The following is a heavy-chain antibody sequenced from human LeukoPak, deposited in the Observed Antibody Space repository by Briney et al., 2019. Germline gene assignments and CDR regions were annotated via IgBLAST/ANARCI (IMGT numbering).Heavy chain of an antibody. J-gene: IGHJ4*02. CDR2: IIPIFGTA. V-gene: IGHV1-69*05. CDR1: GGTFSSYA. CDR3: ARGGSRGENYFDY. D-gene: IGHD6-13*01. Sequence: SVKVSCKASGGTFSSYAISWVRQAPGQGLEWMGRIIPIFGTANYAQKFQGRVTITTDESTSTAYMELSSLRSEDTAVYYCARGGSRGENYFDYWGREPWSPSPQ.